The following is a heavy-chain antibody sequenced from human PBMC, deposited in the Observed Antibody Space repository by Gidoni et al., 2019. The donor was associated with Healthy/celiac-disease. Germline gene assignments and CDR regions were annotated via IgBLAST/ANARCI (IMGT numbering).Heavy chain of an antibody. D-gene: IGHD5-18*01. CDR2: IYYSGST. CDR3: ARQREAMVFRP. J-gene: IGHJ5*02. CDR1: SSSSYY. Sequence: SSSSYYWGWIRQPPGKGLEWIGSIYYSGSTDYNPYLKSRVTISVDTSKNQFSLKLSSVTAADTAVYYCARQREAMVFRPWGQGTLVTVSS. V-gene: IGHV4-39*01.